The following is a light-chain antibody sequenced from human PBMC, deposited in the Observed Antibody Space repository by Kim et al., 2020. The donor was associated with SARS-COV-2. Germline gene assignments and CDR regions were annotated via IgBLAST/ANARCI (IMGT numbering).Light chain of an antibody. CDR2: EVN. Sequence: QSVVTQPPSASGSPGQSVTLSCTGTSSDVGNYNYVSWYQQYPGKAPKLMIYEVNKRPSGVPDRFSGSKSGNTASLTVSGLQADDEADYYCSSYVGSNNLIFGGGTQLTVL. CDR3: SSYVGSNNLI. J-gene: IGLJ2*01. CDR1: SSDVGNYNY. V-gene: IGLV2-8*01.